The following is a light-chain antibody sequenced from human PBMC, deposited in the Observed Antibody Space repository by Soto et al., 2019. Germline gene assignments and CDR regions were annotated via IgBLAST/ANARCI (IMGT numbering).Light chain of an antibody. CDR3: QQTYRAPYS. Sequence: DIQMTQSPPSLSASVGDSVTIVCRATENIDSYLNWYQQKPGCAPTLIVYSASALQSGVPSRFSGSVSGTTFTLTITSLQPEDVSLYFCQQTYRAPYSFGGGT. CDR2: SAS. V-gene: IGKV1-39*01. CDR1: ENIDSY. J-gene: IGKJ4*01.